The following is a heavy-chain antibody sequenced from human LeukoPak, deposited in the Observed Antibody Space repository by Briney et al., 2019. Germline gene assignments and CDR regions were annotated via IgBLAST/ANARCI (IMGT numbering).Heavy chain of an antibody. D-gene: IGHD3-10*01. CDR3: GLGSGRPDFDY. Sequence: GGSLRLSCAGSGFTFRHYNFNWVRQAPGKGLEWVARIKSKIDGGATDYAASVKGRFTISRDDSKNTVYLQMNSLTTEDTAVYYCGLGSGRPDFDYWGQGTLVTVSA. CDR1: GFTFRHYN. CDR2: IKSKIDGGAT. V-gene: IGHV3-15*05. J-gene: IGHJ4*02.